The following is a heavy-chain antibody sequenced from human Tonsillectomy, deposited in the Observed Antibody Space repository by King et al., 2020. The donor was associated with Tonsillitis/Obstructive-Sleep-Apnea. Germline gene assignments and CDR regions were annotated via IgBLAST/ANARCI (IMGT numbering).Heavy chain of an antibody. CDR2: IDWDDDK. Sequence: VTLKESGPALVKPPQTLTLTCTFSGFSLSTSGMSVSWIRQPPGKALEWLARIDWDDDKYYSTSLKTRLTISKDTSKNQVVLTMTNMDPVDTATYYCARIWDYYYMDVWGKGTTVTVSS. CDR3: ARIWDYYYMDV. J-gene: IGHJ6*03. V-gene: IGHV2-70*11. CDR1: GFSLSTSGMS.